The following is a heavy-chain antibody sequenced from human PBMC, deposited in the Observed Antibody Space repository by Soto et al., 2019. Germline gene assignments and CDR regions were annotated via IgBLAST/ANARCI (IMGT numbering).Heavy chain of an antibody. CDR2: LYDVDGS. J-gene: IGHJ3*01. Sequence: DVQLVESGGGLIQPGESLRLSCAAFGLTISGKKYVAWVRQAPGKGLEWVSGLYDVDGSFYADSVRGRFTTSSDSSKTTVYLQMNDLRPDDTAVDYCATWHERAHAYDVWGQGTTVTVSS. V-gene: IGHV3-53*01. CDR3: ATWHERAHAYDV. CDR1: GLTISGKKY. D-gene: IGHD1-1*01.